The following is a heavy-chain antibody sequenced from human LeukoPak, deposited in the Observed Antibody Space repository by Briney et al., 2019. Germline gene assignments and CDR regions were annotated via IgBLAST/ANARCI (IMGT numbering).Heavy chain of an antibody. CDR2: IYHSGST. D-gene: IGHD3-3*01. Sequence: SETLSLTCAVSGGSISSSNWWSWVRQPPGKGLEWIGEIYHSGSTNYNPSLKSRVTISVDKSNNHFSLKLNSVTAADTAVYYCASGGHRGWFDPWGQGTLVTVSS. CDR3: ASGGHRGWFDP. CDR1: GGSISSSNW. V-gene: IGHV4-4*02. J-gene: IGHJ5*02.